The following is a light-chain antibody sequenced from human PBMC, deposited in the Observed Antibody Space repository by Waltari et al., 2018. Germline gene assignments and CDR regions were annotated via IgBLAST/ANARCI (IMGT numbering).Light chain of an antibody. Sequence: DVQMTQSPSSLSASVGARVTITCQASQDITNYLNWYQQKPGKAPKLLIYAASNLEIGVPSRFSGSGSGTDFTFTISSLHPEDIATYYCQQYDNLPYTFGQGTELEIK. CDR2: AAS. J-gene: IGKJ2*01. V-gene: IGKV1-33*01. CDR3: QQYDNLPYT. CDR1: QDITNY.